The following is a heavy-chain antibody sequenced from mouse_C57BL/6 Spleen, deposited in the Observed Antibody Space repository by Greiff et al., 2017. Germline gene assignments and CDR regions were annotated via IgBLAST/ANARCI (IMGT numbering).Heavy chain of an antibody. D-gene: IGHD1-1*01. J-gene: IGHJ4*01. CDR2: IRSKSSNYAT. Sequence: DVMLVESGGGLVQPKGSLKLSCAASGFTFNTYAMHWVRQAPGKGLEWVARIRSKSSNYATYYADSVKDRFTISRDDSQSMLYLQMNNLKTEDTDMYYCVRESPYYYGVYYAMDYWGQGTSVTVSS. V-gene: IGHV10-3*01. CDR1: GFTFNTYA. CDR3: VRESPYYYGVYYAMDY.